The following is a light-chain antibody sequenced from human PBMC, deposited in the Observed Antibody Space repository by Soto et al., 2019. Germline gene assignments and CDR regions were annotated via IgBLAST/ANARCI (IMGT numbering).Light chain of an antibody. CDR2: AAS. V-gene: IGKV3-11*01. CDR3: QQRNDWPWT. CDR1: QSVSTY. J-gene: IGKJ1*01. Sequence: LMTQSPATLSLSPGQRATLSCRASQSVSTYVARYRQKPGQAPRLLIYAASYRATGIPARFSGNGSGTDFTLTISSLEPEDSAVYYCQQRNDWPWTFGQGTKMEIK.